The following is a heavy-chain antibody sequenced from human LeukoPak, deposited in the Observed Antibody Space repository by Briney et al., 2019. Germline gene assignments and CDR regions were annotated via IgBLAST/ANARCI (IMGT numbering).Heavy chain of an antibody. CDR1: GYTFTSYY. CDR2: INPSGGST. Sequence: ASVKVSCKASGYTFTSYYMHWVRQAPGQGLEWMGIINPSGGSTSYAQKFQGRVTMTRDTSTSTVYMELSSLRSEDTAVYYCARDDIEGEVATELHAFDIWGQGTMVTVSS. V-gene: IGHV1-46*01. D-gene: IGHD5-12*01. J-gene: IGHJ3*02. CDR3: ARDDIEGEVATELHAFDI.